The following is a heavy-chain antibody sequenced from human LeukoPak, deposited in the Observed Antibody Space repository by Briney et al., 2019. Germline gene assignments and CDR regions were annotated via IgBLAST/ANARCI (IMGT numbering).Heavy chain of an antibody. J-gene: IGHJ4*02. V-gene: IGHV3-9*01. D-gene: IGHD6-19*01. CDR1: GFTFDDYA. Sequence: GGSLRLSCAASGFTFDDYAMHWVRQVPGKGLEWVSGITWNSAPIGYADSVKGRFTISRDNSKNSLYLQMNSLTVEDTAVYYCAKNRSGWYYLDYWGQGTLVTVSS. CDR2: ITWNSAPI. CDR3: AKNRSGWYYLDY.